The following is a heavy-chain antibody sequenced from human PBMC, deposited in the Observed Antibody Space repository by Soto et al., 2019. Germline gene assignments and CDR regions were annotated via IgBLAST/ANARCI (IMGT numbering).Heavy chain of an antibody. D-gene: IGHD5-12*01. CDR3: ARHSPDVDIVATPSFYYFDD. CDR1: GGSISSYY. J-gene: IGHJ4*02. V-gene: IGHV4-59*08. Sequence: PSETLSLTCTVSGGSISSYYWSWIRQPPGKGLEWIGYIYYSGSTNYNPSLKSRVTISVDTSKNQFSLKLSSVTAADTAVYYCARHSPDVDIVATPSFYYFDDWGQGTLVTVPS. CDR2: IYYSGST.